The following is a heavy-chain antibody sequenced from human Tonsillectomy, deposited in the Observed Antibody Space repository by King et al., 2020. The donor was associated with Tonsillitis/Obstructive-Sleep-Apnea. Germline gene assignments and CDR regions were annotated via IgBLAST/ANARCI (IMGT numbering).Heavy chain of an antibody. CDR3: ARHEMIRSGPDY. D-gene: IGHD3-22*01. J-gene: IGHJ4*02. CDR1: GGSISSSSYY. Sequence: LQLQESGPGLVKPSETLSLTCTVSGGSISSSSYYWGWIRQPPGKGLEWIGSIYYSGSTYYNPSLKSRVTISVDTSKNQFSLKLSSVTAADTAVYYCARHEMIRSGPDYWGQGPLVTVSS. V-gene: IGHV4-39*01. CDR2: IYYSGST.